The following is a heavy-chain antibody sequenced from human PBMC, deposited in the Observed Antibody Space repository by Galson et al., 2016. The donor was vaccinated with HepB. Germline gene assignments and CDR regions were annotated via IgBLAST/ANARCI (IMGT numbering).Heavy chain of an antibody. CDR1: GGFINSSNW. CDR2: IHHSGST. D-gene: IGHD6-13*01. V-gene: IGHV4-4*02. Sequence: SETLSLTCDVSGGFINSSNWWSWVRQPPGKGLEWIGEIHHSGSTSYNPSLKSRVTISVDKSKNQFSLKLRSVIAADTAVYYCASGDYSSWWGYWGQGTLVTVSS. J-gene: IGHJ4*02. CDR3: ASGDYSSWWGY.